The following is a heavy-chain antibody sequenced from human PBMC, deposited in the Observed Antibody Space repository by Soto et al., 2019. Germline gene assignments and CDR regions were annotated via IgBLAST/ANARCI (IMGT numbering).Heavy chain of an antibody. Sequence: QVQLLESGGGLVKPGGSLRLSCAASKFTVSAYYMAWIRQAPGKGLDWISYISGDSRDTNYADSVKGRVTISRDNAKNSLYLQLNSLTVEVTAVYFCATGQQVRMADIWGQGTVVTVSS. CDR2: ISGDSRDT. D-gene: IGHD6-13*01. J-gene: IGHJ3*02. V-gene: IGHV3-11*03. CDR3: ATGQQVRMADI. CDR1: KFTVSAYY.